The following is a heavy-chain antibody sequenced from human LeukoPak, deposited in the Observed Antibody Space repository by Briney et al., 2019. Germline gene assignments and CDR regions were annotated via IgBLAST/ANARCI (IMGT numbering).Heavy chain of an antibody. V-gene: IGHV1-2*02. D-gene: IGHD3-22*01. J-gene: IGHJ4*02. CDR3: ARGSWSYYDSSGYTYY. CDR1: GYTFTGYY. CDR2: INPNSGGT. Sequence: AASVEVSCKASGYTFTGYYMHWVRQAPGQGLEWMGWINPNSGGTNYAQKFQGRVTMTRDTSISTAYMELSRLRSDDTAVYYCARGSWSYYDSSGYTYYWGQGTLVTVSS.